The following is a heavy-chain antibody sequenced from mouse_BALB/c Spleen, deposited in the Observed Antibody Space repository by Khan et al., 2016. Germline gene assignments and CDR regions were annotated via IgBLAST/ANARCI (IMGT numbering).Heavy chain of an antibody. V-gene: IGHV14-3*02. Sequence: VQLQQSGAELVKPGASVKLSCTASGFNIKDTYMHWVKQRPEQGLEWIGRIDPANGNTKYDPTFQGKATITADTSSNTAYLQLSSLTSEDTAVYYCARSDDYYAMDYWGQGTSVTVSS. J-gene: IGHJ4*01. CDR3: ARSDDYYAMDY. CDR2: IDPANGNT. CDR1: GFNIKDTY.